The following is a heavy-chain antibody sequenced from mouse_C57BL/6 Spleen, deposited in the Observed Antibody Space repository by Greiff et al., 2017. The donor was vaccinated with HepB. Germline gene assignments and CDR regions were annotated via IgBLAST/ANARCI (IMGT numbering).Heavy chain of an antibody. V-gene: IGHV1-64*01. D-gene: IGHD2-3*01. CDR3: ARYYDGYRFDY. J-gene: IGHJ2*01. CDR1: GYTFTSYW. Sequence: QVQLQQPGAELVKPGASVKLSCKASGYTFTSYWMHWVKQRPGQGLEWIGMIHPNSGSTNYNEKFKSKATLTVDKSSSTAYMQLSSLTSEDSAVYDCARYYDGYRFDYWGQGTTLTVSS. CDR2: IHPNSGST.